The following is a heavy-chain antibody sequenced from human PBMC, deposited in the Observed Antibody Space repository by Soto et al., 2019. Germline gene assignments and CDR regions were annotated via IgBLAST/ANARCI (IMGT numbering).Heavy chain of an antibody. D-gene: IGHD1-26*01. V-gene: IGHV3-7*03. J-gene: IGHJ4*02. CDR2: IKQDGSEK. CDR1: GFTLSSYW. CDR3: ARERSIGSSLFFDY. Sequence: GGSLRLSCAASGFTLSSYWMSWVRQAPGKGLEWAANIKQDGSEKYYVDSVRGRFTISRDNAKNSLYLQMNSLRAEDTAVYYCARERSIGSSLFFDYWGQGTLVTVSS.